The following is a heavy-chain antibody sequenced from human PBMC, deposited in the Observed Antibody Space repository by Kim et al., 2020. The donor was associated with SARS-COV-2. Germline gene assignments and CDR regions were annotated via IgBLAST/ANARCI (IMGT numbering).Heavy chain of an antibody. CDR2: ISGSGGST. CDR3: AKLSSYCGGDCYSEAPVLGY. D-gene: IGHD2-21*01. V-gene: IGHV3-23*01. Sequence: GGSLRLSCAASGFTFSSYAMSWVRQAPGKGLEWVSAISGSGGSTYYAASVKGRFTISRDNSKNTLYLQMNSLRAEDTAVYYCAKLSSYCGGDCYSEAPVLGYWGQGTLVTVSS. J-gene: IGHJ4*02. CDR1: GFTFSSYA.